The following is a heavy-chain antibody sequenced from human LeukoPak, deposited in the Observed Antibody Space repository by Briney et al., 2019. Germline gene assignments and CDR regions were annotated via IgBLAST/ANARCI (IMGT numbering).Heavy chain of an antibody. CDR1: GYTFTYRY. J-gene: IGHJ4*02. CDR3: AREGLGELTLDC. D-gene: IGHD3-16*01. Sequence: GASVKVSCKASGYTFTYRYLHWVRQAPGQALEWMGWITPFNGNTNYAQKFQDRVTITRDRSMSTAYMELRSLRSDDTAVYYCAREGLGELTLDCWGQGTLVTVSS. CDR2: ITPFNGNT. V-gene: IGHV1-45*02.